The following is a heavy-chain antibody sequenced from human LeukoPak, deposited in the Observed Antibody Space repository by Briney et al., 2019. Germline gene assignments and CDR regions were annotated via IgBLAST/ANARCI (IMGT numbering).Heavy chain of an antibody. Sequence: VASVKVSCTASGGTFSIYAISWVRQAPGQGLEWMGGIIPIFGTANYAQKFQGRVTITADESTSTAYMELSSLRSEDTAVYYCVWGATTGIDYWGQGTLVTVSS. CDR2: IIPIFGTA. J-gene: IGHJ4*02. V-gene: IGHV1-69*13. CDR1: GGTFSIYA. CDR3: VWGATTGIDY. D-gene: IGHD1-26*01.